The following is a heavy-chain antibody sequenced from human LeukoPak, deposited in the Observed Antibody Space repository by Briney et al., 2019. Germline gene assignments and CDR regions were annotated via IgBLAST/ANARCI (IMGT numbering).Heavy chain of an antibody. D-gene: IGHD2-15*01. CDR2: ITSSSSYI. CDR3: AKDSTYCSGGSCHRYYFDY. CDR1: GFTFSSYT. Sequence: PGGSLRLSCAASGFTFSSYTMNWVRQAPGKGLEWVSSITSSSSYIYYADSVKGRFTISRHNAKNSLYLQMDSLRAEDTAVYYCAKDSTYCSGGSCHRYYFDYWGQGTLVTVSS. V-gene: IGHV3-21*01. J-gene: IGHJ4*02.